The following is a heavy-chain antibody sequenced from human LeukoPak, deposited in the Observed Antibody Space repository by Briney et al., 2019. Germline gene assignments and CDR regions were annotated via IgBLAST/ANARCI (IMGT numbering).Heavy chain of an antibody. J-gene: IGHJ4*02. CDR1: GFTFSSYE. CDR3: ARGGGIAVALHY. V-gene: IGHV3-48*03. CDR2: ISSSGSTI. Sequence: QSGGSLRLSCAASGFTFSSYEMNWVRQAPGKGLEWVSYISSSGSTIYYADSVKGRFTISRDNAKNSLYLQMNSLRAEDTAVYYCARGGGIAVALHYWGQGTLVTVSS. D-gene: IGHD6-19*01.